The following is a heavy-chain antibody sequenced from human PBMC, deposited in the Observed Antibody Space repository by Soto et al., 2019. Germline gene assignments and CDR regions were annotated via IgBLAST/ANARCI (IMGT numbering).Heavy chain of an antibody. CDR2: IKQDGSEK. Sequence: GGSLRLSCVASGFTFSSYWMSWVRQAPGKGLEWVANIKQDGSEKYYEDSVKGRFTISRDNAKNSLYLQMNSLRAEDTAVYYCARDGVAAAGTYFDYWGQGTLVTVSS. J-gene: IGHJ4*02. CDR1: GFTFSSYW. V-gene: IGHV3-7*03. D-gene: IGHD6-13*01. CDR3: ARDGVAAAGTYFDY.